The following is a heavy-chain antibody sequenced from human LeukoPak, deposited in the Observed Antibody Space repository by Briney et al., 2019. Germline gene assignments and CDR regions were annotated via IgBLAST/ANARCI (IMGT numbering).Heavy chain of an antibody. J-gene: IGHJ4*02. CDR3: ARGHVDTAIPFDY. D-gene: IGHD5-18*01. V-gene: IGHV1-69*13. CDR2: IIPIFGTA. Sequence: SVKVSCKASGGTFSSYAISWVRQAPGQGLEWMGGIIPIFGTANYAQKFQSRVTITADESTSTAYMELSSLRSEDTAVYYCARGHVDTAIPFDYWGQGTLVTVSS. CDR1: GGTFSSYA.